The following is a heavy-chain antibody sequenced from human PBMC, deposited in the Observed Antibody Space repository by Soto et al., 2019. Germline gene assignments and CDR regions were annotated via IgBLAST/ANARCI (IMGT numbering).Heavy chain of an antibody. CDR3: AKDSKSKRGGKTVTSLDY. V-gene: IGHV3-23*01. J-gene: IGHJ4*02. Sequence: GGSLRLSCAASGFTFSSYAMSWVRQAPGKGLEWVSAISGSGGSTYYADSVKGRFTISRDNSKNTLYLQMNSLRAEDTAVYYCAKDSKSKRGGKTVTSLDYWGQGTLVTVSS. CDR2: ISGSGGST. D-gene: IGHD4-17*01. CDR1: GFTFSSYA.